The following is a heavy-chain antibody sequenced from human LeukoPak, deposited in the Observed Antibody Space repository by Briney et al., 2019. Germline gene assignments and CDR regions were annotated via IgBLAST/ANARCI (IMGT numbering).Heavy chain of an antibody. V-gene: IGHV1-69*05. CDR2: IIPIFGTA. CDR3: ARDPRSDPEWFDP. J-gene: IGHJ5*02. CDR1: GGTFSSYA. Sequence: ASVKVSCKASGGTFSSYAISWVRQAPGQGLEWMGGIIPIFGTANYAQKFQGRVTITTDESTSTAYMELSSLRSEDTAVYYCARDPRSDPEWFDPWGQGTLVTVSS.